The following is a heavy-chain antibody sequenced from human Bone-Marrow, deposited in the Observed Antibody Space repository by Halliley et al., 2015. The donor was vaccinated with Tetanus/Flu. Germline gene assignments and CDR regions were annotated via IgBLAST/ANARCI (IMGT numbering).Heavy chain of an antibody. J-gene: IGHJ4*02. D-gene: IGHD3-3*01. V-gene: IGHV4-59*01. CDR2: IYYSGST. CDR1: GGSINKYY. Sequence: TLSLTCTVSGGSINKYYWSWIRQPPGKGLEWIGYIYYSGSTNYNPSLKSRVTISVDTSKNQFSLNLNSVTAADTAVYYCARGTGWTPDDWGQGTLVTVSS. CDR3: ARGTGWTPDD.